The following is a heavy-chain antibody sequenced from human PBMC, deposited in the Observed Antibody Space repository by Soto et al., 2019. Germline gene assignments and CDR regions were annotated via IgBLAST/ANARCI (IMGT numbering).Heavy chain of an antibody. CDR3: TKDSVVPAAIGTRRWFDP. V-gene: IGHV3-23*01. D-gene: IGHD2-2*01. CDR1: GGTVSRYG. J-gene: IGHJ5*02. Sequence: SCAASGGTVSRYGMRWDHTDTGKGLEWVSAISGSGGSTYYADSVKGRFTISRDNSKNTLYLQMNSLRAEDTAVYYCTKDSVVPAAIGTRRWFDPWGQGTLVTVSS. CDR2: ISGSGGST.